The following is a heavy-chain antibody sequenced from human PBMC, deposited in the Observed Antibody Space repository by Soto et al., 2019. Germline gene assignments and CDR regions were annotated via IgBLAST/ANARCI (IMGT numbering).Heavy chain of an antibody. J-gene: IGHJ3*01. CDR1: GGSISSYY. V-gene: IGHV4-59*01. CDR2: IYDSGST. CDR3: ARDVNYYGSSGRAFDF. D-gene: IGHD3-22*01. Sequence: SETLSLTCTVSGGSISSYYWSWIRQSPGKGLEWIGYIYDSGSTNYSPSLKSRVTISLDTFKNQFSLKLRSVTAADTAMYYCARDVNYYGSSGRAFDFWGQGTMVTVSS.